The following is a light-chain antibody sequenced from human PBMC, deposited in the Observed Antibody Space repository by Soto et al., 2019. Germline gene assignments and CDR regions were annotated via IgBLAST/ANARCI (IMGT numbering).Light chain of an antibody. CDR3: QSYDSRLPEYV. Sequence: QSVLTQPPSVSGAPGQRITISCTGSTSNVGAGNDVHWYQHLPGTAPKLLIYNNFNRPSGVPDRFSASKSATSASLAITGLQAEDEADYYCQSYDSRLPEYVFGTGTKLTVL. CDR2: NNF. CDR1: TSNVGAGND. J-gene: IGLJ1*01. V-gene: IGLV1-40*01.